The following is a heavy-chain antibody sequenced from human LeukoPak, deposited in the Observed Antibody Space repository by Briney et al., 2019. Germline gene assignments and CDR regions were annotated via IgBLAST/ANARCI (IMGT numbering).Heavy chain of an antibody. D-gene: IGHD3-22*01. V-gene: IGHV3-20*04. CDR3: ARDIYYDSSGYLY. Sequence: AGGSLRLSCAASGFTFDDYGMSWVRQAPGKGLEWASGINWNGGSTGYADSVKGRFTISRDNAKNSLYLQMNNLRAEDTALYYCARDIYYDSSGYLYWGQGALVTVSS. CDR2: INWNGGST. J-gene: IGHJ4*02. CDR1: GFTFDDYG.